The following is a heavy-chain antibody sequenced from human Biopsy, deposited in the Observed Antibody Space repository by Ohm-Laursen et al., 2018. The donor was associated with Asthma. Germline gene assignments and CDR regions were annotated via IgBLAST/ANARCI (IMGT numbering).Heavy chain of an antibody. CDR2: INSAGSYI. D-gene: IGHD1/OR15-1a*01. CDR3: VRSGTKWELYDAFDI. CDR1: GFAFRDFN. J-gene: IGHJ3*02. V-gene: IGHV3-21*01. Sequence: SLRLSRAASGFAFRDFNINWVRQAPGKGLQWIASINSAGSYIYYADSVKGRFTISRDNAKNSLFLQMNNLRAEDTAVYYCVRSGTKWELYDAFDIWGQGTMVTVSS.